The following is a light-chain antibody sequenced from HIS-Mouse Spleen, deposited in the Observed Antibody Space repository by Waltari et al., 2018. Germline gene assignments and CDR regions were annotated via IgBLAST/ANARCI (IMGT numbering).Light chain of an antibody. CDR2: DNN. CDR3: GTWDSSLSAWV. CDR1: SSNIGNNY. J-gene: IGLJ3*02. V-gene: IGLV1-51*01. Sequence: QSVLTQPPSVSAAPGQKVTISCSGSSSNIGNNYVSWYQQLPGTAPKLLIYDNNKGPSGIPDRFSGSKSGTSATLGITGLQTGDEADYYFGTWDSSLSAWVFGGGTKLTVL.